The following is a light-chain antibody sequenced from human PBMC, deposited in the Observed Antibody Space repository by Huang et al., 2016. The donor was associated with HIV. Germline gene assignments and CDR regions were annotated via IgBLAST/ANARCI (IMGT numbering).Light chain of an antibody. Sequence: EIVLTQSPPTLSLSPGESATLSCRASQNIKSYLAWYRQSPGQAPRLLSFDASTRATGIPARCSGSGSGTVFTLTISSLEPEDFAVYYCQQRSIRPYTFGQGTKVEIK. CDR3: QQRSIRPYT. CDR1: QNIKSY. CDR2: DAS. J-gene: IGKJ2*01. V-gene: IGKV3-11*01.